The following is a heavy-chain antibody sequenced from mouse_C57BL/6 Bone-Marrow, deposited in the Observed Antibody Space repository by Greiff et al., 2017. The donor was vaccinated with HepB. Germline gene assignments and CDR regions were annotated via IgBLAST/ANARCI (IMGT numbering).Heavy chain of an antibody. CDR2: ISDGGSYT. D-gene: IGHD1-1*01. CDR1: GFTFSSYA. V-gene: IGHV5-4*01. Sequence: DVKLVESGGGLVKPGGSLKLSCAASGFTFSSYAMSWVRQTPEKRLEWVATISDGGSYTYYPDNVKGRFTISRDNAKNNLYLQMSHLKSEDTAMYYCAREKITTVVYWYFDVWGTGTTVTVSS. J-gene: IGHJ1*03. CDR3: AREKITTVVYWYFDV.